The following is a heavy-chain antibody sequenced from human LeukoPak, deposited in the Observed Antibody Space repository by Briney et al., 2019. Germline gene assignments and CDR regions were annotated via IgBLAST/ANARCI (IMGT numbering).Heavy chain of an antibody. J-gene: IGHJ5*02. CDR3: ARDPYVEYNWFDP. CDR2: ISYDGSNK. V-gene: IGHV3-30-3*01. CDR1: GFTFSSYA. D-gene: IGHD1-1*01. Sequence: GGSPRLSCAASGFTFSSYAMHWVRQAPGKGLEWVAVISYDGSNKYYADSVKGRFTISRDNSKNTLYLQMNSLRAEDTAVYYCARDPYVEYNWFDPWGQGTLVTVSS.